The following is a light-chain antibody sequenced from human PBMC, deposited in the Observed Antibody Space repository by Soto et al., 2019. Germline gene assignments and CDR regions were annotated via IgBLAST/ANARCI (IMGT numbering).Light chain of an antibody. CDR3: QQYYSYST. CDR2: AAS. CDR1: QGISSY. Sequence: AIRMTQSPSSLSASTGDRVTITCRASQGISSYLAWYQQKPGKAPKLLIYAASTLQSGVPSRFRGSGSGTDFTLTISCLQSEDFATYYCQQYYSYSTFGGGTKVEIK. V-gene: IGKV1-8*01. J-gene: IGKJ4*01.